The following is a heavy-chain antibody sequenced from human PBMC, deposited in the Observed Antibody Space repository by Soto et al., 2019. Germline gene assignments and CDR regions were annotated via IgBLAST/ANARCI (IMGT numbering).Heavy chain of an antibody. Sequence: GGSLRLSCAASGFTFSGYAMHWVRQPPGKGLEWVAVTSWDGNNKYYADSVKGRFTISRDNSKNTLYLQMNSLRAEDMAVYYCALVLGYYYYMDVWGKGTTVTVSS. CDR1: GFTFSGYA. CDR3: ALVLGYYYYMDV. D-gene: IGHD3-10*02. V-gene: IGHV3-30*04. CDR2: TSWDGNNK. J-gene: IGHJ6*03.